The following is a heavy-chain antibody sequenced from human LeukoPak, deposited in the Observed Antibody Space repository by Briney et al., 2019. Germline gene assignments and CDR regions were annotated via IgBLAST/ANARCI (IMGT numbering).Heavy chain of an antibody. CDR2: ISSDGGDK. CDR3: ARDRPRRQRSKWGATRFDY. D-gene: IGHD1-26*01. J-gene: IGHJ4*02. CDR1: GFTFSIYA. V-gene: IGHV3-30*04. Sequence: GGSLRLPCAASGFTFSIYAMHWVRQAPGKGLEWVAVISSDGGDKYYADSVKGRFTISRDNSKNTLYLQMNSLRSEDTAVYYCARDRPRRQRSKWGATRFDYWGQGTLVTVSS.